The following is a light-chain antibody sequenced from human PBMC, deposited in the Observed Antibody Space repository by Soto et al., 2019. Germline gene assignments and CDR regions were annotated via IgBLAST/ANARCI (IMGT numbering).Light chain of an antibody. CDR1: QSISSY. CDR2: DAS. J-gene: IGKJ4*01. V-gene: IGKV1-5*01. CDR3: QQYDSYPLT. Sequence: DIQMTQSPSTLSASVGDRVTITCRASQSISSYLNWYQQKPGKAPKFLIYDASSLESGVPSRFSGSGSGTEFTLTISSLQPDDCATYFCQQYDSYPLTFGGGTKVDIK.